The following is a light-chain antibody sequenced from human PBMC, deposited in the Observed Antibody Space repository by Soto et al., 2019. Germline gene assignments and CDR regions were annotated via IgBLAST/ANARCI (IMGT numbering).Light chain of an antibody. CDR1: QNVASDY. CDR3: QQYGDLPT. Sequence: EFVLTQSPGTLSLSPGERATLPCRASQNVASDYLAWYRQKPGQAPRVLIYGASARAIGIPDRISGSGSGTDFTLTISRLEAEDFAVYYCQQYGDLPTFGQGTRLEIK. J-gene: IGKJ5*01. V-gene: IGKV3-20*01. CDR2: GAS.